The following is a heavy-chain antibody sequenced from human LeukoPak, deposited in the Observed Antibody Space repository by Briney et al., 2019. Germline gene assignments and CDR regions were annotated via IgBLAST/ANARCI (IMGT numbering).Heavy chain of an antibody. Sequence: SETLSLTCIVSGGSISSSIYYWAWVRQPPGKGLEWIGTVFYNGATQYSPSLRSRVTISIDTSTNQFSLKLTSVTAADTALYYCARDSSGLISEYYFDYWGQGTLVTVSS. CDR1: GGSISSSIYY. D-gene: IGHD3-22*01. CDR2: VFYNGAT. V-gene: IGHV4-39*07. CDR3: ARDSSGLISEYYFDY. J-gene: IGHJ4*02.